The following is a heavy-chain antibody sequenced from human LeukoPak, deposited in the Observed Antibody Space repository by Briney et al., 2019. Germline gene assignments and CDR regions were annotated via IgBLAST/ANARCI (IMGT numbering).Heavy chain of an antibody. CDR1: GFTFSTYS. CDR2: ISSSSTYI. J-gene: IGHJ4*02. Sequence: GGSLRLSCAASGFTFSTYSMNWVRQAPGKGLEWVSSISSSSTYIYYADSVKGRFTISRDNAKNSLYLQMNSLRAEDTAAYYCARGGLPAAITDYWGQGTLVTVSS. CDR3: ARGGLPAAITDY. V-gene: IGHV3-21*01. D-gene: IGHD2-2*02.